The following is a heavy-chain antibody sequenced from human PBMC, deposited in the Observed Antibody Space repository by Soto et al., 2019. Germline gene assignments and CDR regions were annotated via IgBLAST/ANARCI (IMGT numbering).Heavy chain of an antibody. V-gene: IGHV3-15*07. J-gene: IGHJ3*02. CDR2: IKSKTDGGTT. D-gene: IGHD3-3*01. CDR1: GFTFSNAW. Sequence: EVQLVESGGGLVKPGGSLRLSCAASGFTFSNAWMNWVRQAPGKGLEWVGRIKSKTDGGTTDYAAPVKGRFTISRDDSKNTLYLQMNSLKTEDTAVYYCTTAHLEWSWGAFDIWGQGTMVTVSS. CDR3: TTAHLEWSWGAFDI.